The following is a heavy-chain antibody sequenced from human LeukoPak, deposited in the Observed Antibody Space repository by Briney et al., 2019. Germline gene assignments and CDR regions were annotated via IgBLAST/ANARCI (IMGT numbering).Heavy chain of an antibody. CDR3: ARLQYCSGTSCYWFDP. J-gene: IGHJ5*02. V-gene: IGHV4-30-2*01. CDR2: IYHTGST. D-gene: IGHD2-2*01. CDR1: GGSIRRGLYS. Sequence: SLSLTCDVSGGSIRRGLYSWRWVRQPLGKGLGWIGYIYHTGSTYYNPSLKSRVTISVDTSKNQFSLRLSSVTAADTAVYYCARLQYCSGTSCYWFDPWGQGTLVTVSS.